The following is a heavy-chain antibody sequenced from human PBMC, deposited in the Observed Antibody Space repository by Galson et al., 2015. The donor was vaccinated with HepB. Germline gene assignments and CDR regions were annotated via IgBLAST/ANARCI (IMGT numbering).Heavy chain of an antibody. D-gene: IGHD6-13*01. Sequence: SVKVSCKASGYTFTSYYMHWVRQAPGQGLEWMGIINPSGGSTTYAQQFQDRVTMTRDTSTSTVYMELSSLSSDDTAVYYCVRFGSWYQDTFDIWGQGTMVTVSS. V-gene: IGHV1-46*03. J-gene: IGHJ3*02. CDR2: INPSGGST. CDR3: VRFGSWYQDTFDI. CDR1: GYTFTSYY.